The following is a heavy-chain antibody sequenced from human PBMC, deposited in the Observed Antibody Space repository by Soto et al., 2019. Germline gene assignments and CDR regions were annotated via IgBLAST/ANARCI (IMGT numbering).Heavy chain of an antibody. CDR1: GYTFTRYT. CDR2: INPDNGNT. Sequence: DSVKVSCKASGYTFTRYTMNWVRQAPGQRLEWMGWINPDNGNTKSSQKFQDRVIITRDTSASTAYMDLSSLRSEDTAVYYCARGIATGQPDPSGQGNLVTVSS. V-gene: IGHV1-3*01. J-gene: IGHJ5*02. D-gene: IGHD2-15*01. CDR3: ARGIATGQPDP.